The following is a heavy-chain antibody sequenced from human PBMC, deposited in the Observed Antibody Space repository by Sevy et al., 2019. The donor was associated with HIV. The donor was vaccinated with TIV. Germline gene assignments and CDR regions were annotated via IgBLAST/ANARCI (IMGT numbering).Heavy chain of an antibody. J-gene: IGHJ6*02. CDR2: IKQDGSEK. D-gene: IGHD3-10*01. CDR3: ARDATYYYGSGRPSVYYYGMDV. V-gene: IGHV3-7*01. CDR1: GFTFSSYW. Sequence: GGSLRLSCAASGFTFSSYWMSWVRQAPGKGLEWVANIKQDGSEKYYVDSVKGRFTISRDNAKNSLYLQMNSLRAEDTAVYYCARDATYYYGSGRPSVYYYGMDVWGRGTTVTVSS.